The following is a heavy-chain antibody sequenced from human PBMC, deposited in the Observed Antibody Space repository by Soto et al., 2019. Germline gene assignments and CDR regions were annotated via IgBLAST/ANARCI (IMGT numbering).Heavy chain of an antibody. CDR2: IIPIFGTA. D-gene: IGHD2-2*01. CDR3: ARDRPDCSSTSCPNGDAFDI. Sequence: ASVKVSCKASGGTFSSYAISWVRQAPGQGLEWMGGIIPIFGTANYAQKFQGRVTITADESTSTAYMGLSSLRSEDTAVYYCARDRPDCSSTSCPNGDAFDIWGQGTMVTVSS. V-gene: IGHV1-69*13. CDR1: GGTFSSYA. J-gene: IGHJ3*02.